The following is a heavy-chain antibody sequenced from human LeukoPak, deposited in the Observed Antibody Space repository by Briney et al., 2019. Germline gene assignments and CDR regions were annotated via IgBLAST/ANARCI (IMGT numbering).Heavy chain of an antibody. CDR3: ARDRGRYFAGPQTDY. CDR1: GGSMENQH. Sequence: PSETLSLTCTVWGGSMENQHWNWVRQPPGKGLEWIGYIYSSGSTNYNPSLKSRVTISLDTSRNQFSLKLTSVSAADTAVYYCARDRGRYFAGPQTDYWGQGILVTVSS. J-gene: IGHJ4*02. V-gene: IGHV4-59*11. D-gene: IGHD3-9*01. CDR2: IYSSGST.